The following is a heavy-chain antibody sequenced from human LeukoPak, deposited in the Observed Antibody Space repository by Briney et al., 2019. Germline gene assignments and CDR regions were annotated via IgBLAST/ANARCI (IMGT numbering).Heavy chain of an antibody. V-gene: IGHV4-34*01. Sequence: SETLSLTCAVYGWSCSGYYWSWIRQPPGKGLEWIGEINHSGSTNYNPSLKSRVTISVDTSKNQFSLKLSSVTAADTAVYYCARGNSNSYYYYYMDVWGKGTTVTVSS. D-gene: IGHD4-11*01. J-gene: IGHJ6*03. CDR1: GWSCSGYY. CDR2: INHSGST. CDR3: ARGNSNSYYYYYMDV.